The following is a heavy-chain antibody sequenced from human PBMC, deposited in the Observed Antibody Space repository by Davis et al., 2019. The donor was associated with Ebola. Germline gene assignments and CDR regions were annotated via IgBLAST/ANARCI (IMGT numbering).Heavy chain of an antibody. CDR1: GFTFSSYG. CDR2: ASYGGTNK. J-gene: IGHJ4*02. D-gene: IGHD3-10*01. Sequence: GESLKISCVASGFTFSSYGMHWVRQAPGKGLEWVSLASYGGTNKYYADSVKGRFTISRDNSKNTVHLQMNSLRAEDTAVYYCANTLWAYGPSSWGQGTLVTVSS. V-gene: IGHV3-30*18. CDR3: ANTLWAYGPSS.